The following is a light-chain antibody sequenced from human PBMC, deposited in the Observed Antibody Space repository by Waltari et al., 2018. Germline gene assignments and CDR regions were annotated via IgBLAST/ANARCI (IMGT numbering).Light chain of an antibody. V-gene: IGLV2-14*01. CDR2: DAT. CDR3: SSYTGRPIMV. J-gene: IGLJ3*02. CDR1: SCDVGAYNY. Sequence: QSALTQPAPVSGSPGQSITPPSTGTSCDVGAYNYFFWYQPTAGKAPKLMIYDATKRPSGVSTRFSGSKSGNTASLTISGLQAEDEADYYCSSYTGRPIMVFGGGTKLTVL.